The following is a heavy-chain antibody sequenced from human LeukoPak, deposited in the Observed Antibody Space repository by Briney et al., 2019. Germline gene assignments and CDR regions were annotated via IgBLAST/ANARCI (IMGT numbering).Heavy chain of an antibody. V-gene: IGHV4-34*01. J-gene: IGHJ4*02. Sequence: PSETLSLTCAVYGGSFSGYYWSWVRQPPGKGLEWIGEINHSGSTIYNPSLKSRVTISVDTSKNQFSLKLSSVTAADTAVYYCARGSRYFARFADYWGQGTLVTVSS. CDR1: GGSFSGYY. CDR2: INHSGST. D-gene: IGHD3-9*01. CDR3: ARGSRYFARFADY.